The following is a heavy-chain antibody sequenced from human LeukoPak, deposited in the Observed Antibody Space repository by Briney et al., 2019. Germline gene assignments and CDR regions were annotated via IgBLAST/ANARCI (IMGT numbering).Heavy chain of an antibody. J-gene: IGHJ5*02. D-gene: IGHD6-19*01. CDR2: VYYSGST. Sequence: PSETLSLTCTVSGGSISSSTYYWGWIRQPPGKGLEYIGSVYYSGSTYYNPSLKSRLTFSVDKSKNQFSLKLSSVTAADTAVYYWARDGDSSGWYGRWLNWFDPCGQGTLVTVSS. CDR1: GGSISSSTYY. V-gene: IGHV4-39*07. CDR3: ARDGDSSGWYGRWLNWFDP.